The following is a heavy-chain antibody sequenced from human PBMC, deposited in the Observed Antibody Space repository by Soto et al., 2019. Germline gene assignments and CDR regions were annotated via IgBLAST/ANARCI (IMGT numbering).Heavy chain of an antibody. CDR3: ARVIMDV. CDR2: IKQDGSDM. CDR1: GFTFSTYW. Sequence: GGSLRLSCAASGFTFSTYWMSWVRRAPGKGLEWVAHIKQDGSDMYYVDSVKGRFTISRDNAQNSLFLQMNSLRDEDTAVYYCARVIMDVWAQGTTVTVS. V-gene: IGHV3-7*02. J-gene: IGHJ6*02.